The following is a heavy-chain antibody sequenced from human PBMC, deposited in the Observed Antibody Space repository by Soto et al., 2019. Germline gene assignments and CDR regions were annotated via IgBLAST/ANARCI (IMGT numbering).Heavy chain of an antibody. V-gene: IGHV4-34*01. CDR2: INHSGST. Sequence: SETLSLTCAVYGGSFSGYYWSWIRQPPGKGLEWIGEINHSGSTNYNPSLKSRVTISVDTSKNQFSLKLSSVTAADTAVYYCARCPGTRGYSYGYILPNQTFDYWGQGTLVTVSS. CDR1: GGSFSGYY. D-gene: IGHD5-18*01. J-gene: IGHJ4*02. CDR3: ARCPGTRGYSYGYILPNQTFDY.